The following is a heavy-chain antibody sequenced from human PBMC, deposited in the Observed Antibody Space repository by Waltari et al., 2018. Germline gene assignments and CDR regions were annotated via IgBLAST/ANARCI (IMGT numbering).Heavy chain of an antibody. D-gene: IGHD6-13*01. CDR3: VRSTSWRYYFDT. J-gene: IGHJ4*02. CDR1: GFPLSSYS. CDR2: ISSGGTYI. Sequence: DVQLVESGGGLVKLGGSLRLSCAASGFPLSSYSMHWVRQAPGKGLEWVASISSGGTYIYYTYSVKGRFTISRGSVTDSLYLQMNSLRVEDTATYFCVRSTSWRYYFDTWGQGTLVAVSS. V-gene: IGHV3-21*01.